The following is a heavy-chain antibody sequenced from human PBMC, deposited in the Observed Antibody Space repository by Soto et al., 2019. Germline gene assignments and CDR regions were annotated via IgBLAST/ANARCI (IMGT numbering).Heavy chain of an antibody. Sequence: SETLSLTCTVSGGSISSGGYYWSWIRQHPGKGLEWIGYIYYSGSTYYNPSLKSRVTISVDTSKNQFSLKLSSVTAADTAVYYCARDRVYYDSSGLISRGYFDYWGQGTLVTVSS. CDR2: IYYSGST. D-gene: IGHD3-22*01. V-gene: IGHV4-31*03. CDR3: ARDRVYYDSSGLISRGYFDY. CDR1: GGSISSGGYY. J-gene: IGHJ4*02.